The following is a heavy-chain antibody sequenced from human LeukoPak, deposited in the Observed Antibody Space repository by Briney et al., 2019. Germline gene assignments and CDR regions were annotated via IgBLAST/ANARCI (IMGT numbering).Heavy chain of an antibody. J-gene: IGHJ4*02. V-gene: IGHV3-33*08. CDR2: ILSDGSKE. CDR3: VRDDDRPDNGLDY. D-gene: IGHD3-22*01. Sequence: GGSPRPSCAPSGFTFRSYAISWVGQAPGKGREGGAVILSDGSKEFYTDSVKGRFTISRDNSKNTLYLQMNSLRAEDTAVYYCVRDDDRPDNGLDYWGQGTLVTVSS. CDR1: GFTFRSYA.